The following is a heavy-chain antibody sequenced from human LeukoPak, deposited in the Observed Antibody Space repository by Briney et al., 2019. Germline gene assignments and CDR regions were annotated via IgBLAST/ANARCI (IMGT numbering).Heavy chain of an antibody. CDR1: GYTFTGYY. D-gene: IGHD3-9*01. CDR3: ARLGIDILTGYSDY. CDR2: ISAYNGNT. Sequence: GASVKVSCKASGYTFTGYYMHWVRQAPGQGLEWMGWISAYNGNTNYAQKLQGRVTMTTDTSTSTAYMELRSLRSDDTAVYYCARLGIDILTGYSDYWGQGTLVTVSS. V-gene: IGHV1-18*04. J-gene: IGHJ4*02.